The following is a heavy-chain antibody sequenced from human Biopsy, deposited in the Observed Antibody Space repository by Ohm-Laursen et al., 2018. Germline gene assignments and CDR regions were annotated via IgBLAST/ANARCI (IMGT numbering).Heavy chain of an antibody. V-gene: IGHV1-8*01. CDR3: ARADPPLFYYGSGSSNWFDP. D-gene: IGHD3-10*01. CDR1: GYTFTSYE. J-gene: IGHJ5*02. CDR2: MNPDSGNT. Sequence: ASVKVSCKPSGYTFTSYEINWVRQATGQGLEWMGWMNPDSGNTGYAQNFQGRVTMTRNTSISTAYMELSSLRSGDTAVYFCARADPPLFYYGSGSSNWFDPWGQGTLVTVSS.